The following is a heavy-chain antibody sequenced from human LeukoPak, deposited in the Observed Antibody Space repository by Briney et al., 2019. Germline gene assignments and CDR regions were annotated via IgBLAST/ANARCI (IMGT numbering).Heavy chain of an antibody. Sequence: GGSLRLSCAASAFTDSSNYMSWVRQAPGKGLEWVSVIYSDGTTNYADSVKGRFTISRDNSKNTLYLQMNNLRAEDTAVYYCARAHSRGPDAFDIWGQGTMVTVSS. V-gene: IGHV3-66*01. D-gene: IGHD3-22*01. J-gene: IGHJ3*02. CDR3: ARAHSRGPDAFDI. CDR1: AFTDSSNY. CDR2: IYSDGTT.